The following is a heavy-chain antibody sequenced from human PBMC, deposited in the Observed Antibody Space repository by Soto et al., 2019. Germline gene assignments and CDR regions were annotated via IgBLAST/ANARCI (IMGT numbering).Heavy chain of an antibody. V-gene: IGHV4-38-2*02. CDR1: GYSISSGYY. D-gene: IGHD5-12*01. CDR2: IYHSGST. Sequence: KPSETLSLTCAVSGYSISSGYYWGWIRQPPGKGLEWIGSIYHSGSTYYNPSLKSRVTISVDTSKNQFSLKLSSVTAADTAVYYCARDVGDGYNSIDYYYYGMGVWGQGTTVTVS. CDR3: ARDVGDGYNSIDYYYYGMGV. J-gene: IGHJ6*02.